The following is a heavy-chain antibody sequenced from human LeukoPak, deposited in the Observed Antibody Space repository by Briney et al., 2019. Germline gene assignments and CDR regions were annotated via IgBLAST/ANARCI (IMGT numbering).Heavy chain of an antibody. CDR2: IYPGDSDT. Sequence: GESLKISCRASGYTFTSDWIAWVRQMPGKGLEWMGIIYPGDSDTRYSPSFQGQVTISADKSISTAYLQWSSLRASGTAMYYCARRPNLDYWGQGTLVTVSS. CDR1: GYTFTSDW. V-gene: IGHV5-51*01. J-gene: IGHJ4*02. CDR3: ARRPNLDY. D-gene: IGHD2-8*01.